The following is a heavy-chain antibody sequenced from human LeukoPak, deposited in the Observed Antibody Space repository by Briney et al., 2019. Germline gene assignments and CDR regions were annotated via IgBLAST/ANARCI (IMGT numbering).Heavy chain of an antibody. CDR1: GFTFSDYY. J-gene: IGHJ3*02. CDR3: ARDLLWFGESMGHAFDI. D-gene: IGHD3-10*01. CDR2: ISSSSSYI. V-gene: IGHV3-11*06. Sequence: PGGSLRLSCAASGFTFSDYYMSWIRQAPGKGLEWVSSISSSSSYIYYADSVKGRFTISRDNAKNSLYLQMNSLRAEDTAVYYCARDLLWFGESMGHAFDIWGQGTMVTVSS.